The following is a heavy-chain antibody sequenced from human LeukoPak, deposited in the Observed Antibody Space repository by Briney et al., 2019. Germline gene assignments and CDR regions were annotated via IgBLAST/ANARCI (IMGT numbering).Heavy chain of an antibody. D-gene: IGHD3-22*01. J-gene: IGHJ4*02. Sequence: SVKVSCKAPGASFSDYAIDWVRQAPGQGLEWMGRIIPILGIANYAQKFQGRVTITADKSTSTAYMELSSLRSEDTAVYYCASSNYYDSSGYYYWRVYFDYWGQGTLVTVSS. CDR3: ASSNYYDSSGYYYWRVYFDY. CDR1: GASFSDYA. V-gene: IGHV1-69*04. CDR2: IIPILGIA.